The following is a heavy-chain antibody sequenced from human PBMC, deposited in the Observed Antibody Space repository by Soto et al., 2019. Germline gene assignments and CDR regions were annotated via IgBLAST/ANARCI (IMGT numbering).Heavy chain of an antibody. V-gene: IGHV3-21*01. J-gene: IGHJ6*02. Sequence: EVQLVESGGGLDKPGGSLRLSCAASGFTFSSYSMNWVRQAPGKGLEWVSSISSSSSYIYYADSVKGRFTISRDNAKNSLYLQMNSLRDEDTAVYYCARDGVVVAATSHYYGMDVWGQGTTVTVFS. CDR1: GFTFSSYS. CDR2: ISSSSSYI. D-gene: IGHD2-15*01. CDR3: ARDGVVVAATSHYYGMDV.